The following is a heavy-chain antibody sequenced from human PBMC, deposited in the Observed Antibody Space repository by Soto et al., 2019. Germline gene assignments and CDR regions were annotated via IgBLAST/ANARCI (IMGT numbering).Heavy chain of an antibody. CDR2: IGASGDIT. CDR1: GFSFTNYA. CDR3: AKDDFTDRGDDYFDY. D-gene: IGHD2-21*02. J-gene: IGHJ4*02. Sequence: GGSLRLSCAASGFSFTNYAMSWVRQAPGKGLEWVAGIGASGDITWYADSVKGRLSISRDNSKNTLYLQLNSLRFEDTAVYYCAKDDFTDRGDDYFDYWGPGTLVTVSS. V-gene: IGHV3-23*01.